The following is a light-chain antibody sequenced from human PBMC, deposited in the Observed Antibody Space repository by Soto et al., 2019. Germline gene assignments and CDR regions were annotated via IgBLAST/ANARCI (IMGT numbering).Light chain of an antibody. CDR3: QQYTNWPPVT. J-gene: IGKJ2*01. Sequence: EIVMTQSPATLSVSPGQRVTLSCRASQFKSTNLAWYQQRPGQAPRLLIYYASTRATGIPARFSGSGSGTEFSLTISSLQSEDFAVYYCQQYTNWPPVTFGQGTKLEIK. V-gene: IGKV3-15*01. CDR2: YAS. CDR1: QFKSTN.